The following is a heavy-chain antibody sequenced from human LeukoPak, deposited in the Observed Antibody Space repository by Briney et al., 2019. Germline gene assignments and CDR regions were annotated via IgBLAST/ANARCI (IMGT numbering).Heavy chain of an antibody. CDR3: ARVNYSDYDYYYGMDV. Sequence: ASVKVSCKASGYTFTSYDINWVRQATGQGLEWMGWMNPNSGNTGYAQRFQGRVTMTRNTSISTAYMELSSLRSEDTAVYYCARVNYSDYDYYYGMDVWGQGTTVTVSS. J-gene: IGHJ6*02. D-gene: IGHD4-17*01. CDR1: GYTFTSYD. CDR2: MNPNSGNT. V-gene: IGHV1-8*01.